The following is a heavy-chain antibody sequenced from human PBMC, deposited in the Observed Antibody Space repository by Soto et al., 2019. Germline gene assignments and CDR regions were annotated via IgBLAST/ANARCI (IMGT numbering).Heavy chain of an antibody. CDR2: ISYDGSNK. Sequence: PVGSLRLSCAASGSTFSSYAMHWVRQAPGKGLEWVAVISYDGSNKYYADSVKGRFTISRDNSKNTLYLQMNSLRAEDTAVYYCARDLMDIVVVPAASNWFDPWGQGTLVTSPQ. D-gene: IGHD2-2*03. CDR1: GSTFSSYA. J-gene: IGHJ5*02. V-gene: IGHV3-30-3*01. CDR3: ARDLMDIVVVPAASNWFDP.